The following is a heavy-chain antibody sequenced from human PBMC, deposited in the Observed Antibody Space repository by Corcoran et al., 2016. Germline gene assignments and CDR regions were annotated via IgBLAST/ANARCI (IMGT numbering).Heavy chain of an antibody. CDR2: IYYSGDI. CDR1: GDSVGSPSYY. Sequence: QVQLQESGPGLVKPSETLSLTCTVSGDSVGSPSYYWSWIRQPPGKGLECIGYIYYSGDINYNPSLKSRVTISMDTSKNQRSLKLTSVTAADTAGDYCARTARLCDIWGQGTMVTVSS. J-gene: IGHJ3*02. CDR3: ARTARLCDI. V-gene: IGHV4-61*01. D-gene: IGHD5-18*01.